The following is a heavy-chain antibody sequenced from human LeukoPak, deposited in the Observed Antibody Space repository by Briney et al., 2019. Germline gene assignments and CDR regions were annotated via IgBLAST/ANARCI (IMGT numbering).Heavy chain of an antibody. V-gene: IGHV1-46*01. J-gene: IGHJ6*02. CDR1: GYTFTGYY. D-gene: IGHD6-19*01. CDR2: INPSGGST. CDR3: ARGSAVAGMDV. Sequence: ASVKVSCKASGYTFTGYYMHWVRQAPGQGLEWMGIINPSGGSTGYAQKFQGRVTMTRDTSTSTVYMELSSLRSEDTAVYYCARGSAVAGMDVWGQGTTVTVSS.